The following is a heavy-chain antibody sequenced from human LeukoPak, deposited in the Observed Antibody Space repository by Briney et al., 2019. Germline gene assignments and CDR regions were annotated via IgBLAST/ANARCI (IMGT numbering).Heavy chain of an antibody. D-gene: IGHD5-18*01. CDR3: ARGGYSYGTMGYYYYMDV. CDR2: IYHSGST. J-gene: IGHJ6*03. CDR1: GYSISSGYY. V-gene: IGHV4-38-2*02. Sequence: SETLSLTCTVSGYSISSGYYWGWIRQPPGKGLEWIGSIYHSGSTYYNPSLKSRVTISVDTSKNQFSLKLSSVTAADTAVYYCARGGYSYGTMGYYYYMDVWGKGTTVTVSS.